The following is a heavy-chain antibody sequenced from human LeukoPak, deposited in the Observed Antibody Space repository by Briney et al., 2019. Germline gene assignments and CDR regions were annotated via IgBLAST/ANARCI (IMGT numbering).Heavy chain of an antibody. J-gene: IGHJ5*02. CDR1: RGTFSSYA. CDR2: IIPIFGTA. D-gene: IGHD6-6*01. Sequence: SVKVSCKASRGTFSSYAISWVRQAPGQGLEWMGGIIPIFGTANYAQKFQGRVTITTDESTSTAYMELSSLRSEYTAVYYCAREGEYSSLSARNWVDPWGEGTLVTVSS. V-gene: IGHV1-69*05. CDR3: AREGEYSSLSARNWVDP.